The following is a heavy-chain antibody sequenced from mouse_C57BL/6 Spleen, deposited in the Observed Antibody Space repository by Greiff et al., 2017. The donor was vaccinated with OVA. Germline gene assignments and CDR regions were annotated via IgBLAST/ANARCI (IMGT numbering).Heavy chain of an antibody. J-gene: IGHJ1*03. Sequence: VKLQESGAELMKPGASVRLSCKASGYTFTGYWIEWVKQRPGHGLEWIGEILPGSGSTNYNEKFKGRATLPADTSSNTAYMQLSSLTTEDSAIYYCARYYSNYVVYWYFDVWGTGTTVTVSS. CDR1: GYTFTGYW. CDR3: ARYYSNYVVYWYFDV. CDR2: ILPGSGST. D-gene: IGHD2-5*01. V-gene: IGHV1-9*01.